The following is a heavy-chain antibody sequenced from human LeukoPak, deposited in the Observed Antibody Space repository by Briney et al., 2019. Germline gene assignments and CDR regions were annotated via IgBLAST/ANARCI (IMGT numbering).Heavy chain of an antibody. CDR2: IKPDGSGK. V-gene: IGHV3-7*01. D-gene: IGHD6-19*01. CDR3: SSQPAVLDLDC. J-gene: IGHJ4*02. Sequence: PGGSLRLSCAASGFAFSSYWMTWVRQTPGKGLEWVANIKPDGSGKNYVDSVKGRFTISRDNAKNSLYLQMKGLRVEDTVVYYCSSQPAVLDLDCWGQGTLVTVSS. CDR1: GFAFSSYW.